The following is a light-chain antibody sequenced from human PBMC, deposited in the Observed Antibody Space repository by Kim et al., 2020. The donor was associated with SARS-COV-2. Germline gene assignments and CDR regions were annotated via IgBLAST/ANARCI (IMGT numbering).Light chain of an antibody. CDR3: QQYHAYST. J-gene: IGKJ1*01. CDR2: KAS. V-gene: IGKV1-5*03. Sequence: SASVGDRVPITCRASQSINTWLAWYQQKPGQAPKVLIYKASNLASGVPSRFSGSGSGTDFTLTISSLQPDDFATYYCQQYHAYSTFGQGTKVDIK. CDR1: QSINTW.